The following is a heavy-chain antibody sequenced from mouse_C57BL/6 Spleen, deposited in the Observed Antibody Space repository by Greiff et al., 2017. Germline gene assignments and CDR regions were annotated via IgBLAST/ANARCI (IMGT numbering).Heavy chain of an antibody. CDR2: IYPGNSDT. CDR1: GYTFTSYW. D-gene: IGHD2-4*01. Sequence: EVNLVESGTVLARPGASVKMSCKTSGYTFTSYWMHWVKQRPGQGLEWIGAIYPGNSDTSYNQKFKGKAKLTAVTSASTAYMELSSLTNEDSAVYYCTTPIYYDYDDNAMDYWGQGTSVTVSS. J-gene: IGHJ4*01. V-gene: IGHV1-5*01. CDR3: TTPIYYDYDDNAMDY.